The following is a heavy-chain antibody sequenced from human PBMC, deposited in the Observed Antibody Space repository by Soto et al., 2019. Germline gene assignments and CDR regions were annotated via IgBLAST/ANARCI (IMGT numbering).Heavy chain of an antibody. D-gene: IGHD1-1*01. CDR1: GYTFSDYY. J-gene: IGHJ4*02. V-gene: IGHV1-2*02. CDR2: INPNSGGT. Sequence: ASVKVSCKAPGYTFSDYYIHWVRQAPGQGLEWMGWINPNSGGTKYAPKFQGGVTMTRDTSITTAYMELSRLRSGDTAVYYCAREPATAKPEGVDFWGQGTLVTVSS. CDR3: AREPATAKPEGVDF.